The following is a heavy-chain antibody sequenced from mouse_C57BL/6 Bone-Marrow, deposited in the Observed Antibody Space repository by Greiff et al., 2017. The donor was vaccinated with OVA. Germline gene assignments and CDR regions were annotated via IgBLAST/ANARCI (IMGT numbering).Heavy chain of an antibody. Sequence: EVMLVESGGGLVKPGGSLKLSCAASGFTFSDYGMHWVRQAPEKGLEWVAYISSGSSTIYYADTVKGRFTISRGNAKNTLFLQMTSLRSEDTAMYYCARRTVVAPYAMDYWGQGTSVTVSS. CDR2: ISSGSSTI. V-gene: IGHV5-17*01. D-gene: IGHD1-1*01. J-gene: IGHJ4*01. CDR1: GFTFSDYG. CDR3: ARRTVVAPYAMDY.